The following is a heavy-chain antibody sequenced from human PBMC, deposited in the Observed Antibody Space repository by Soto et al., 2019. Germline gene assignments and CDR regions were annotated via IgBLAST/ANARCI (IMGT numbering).Heavy chain of an antibody. CDR1: GFTFSSYA. Sequence: PGGSLRLSCAASGFTFSSYAMTWVRQAPGMGLEWISTIGGLTDSTYYAESVKGRFTISRDNSRNTLYLQLNSLSAEDTAIYYCAKVNTIFGVESYYYGMDVWGQGTSVTVSS. CDR2: IGGLTDST. V-gene: IGHV3-23*01. CDR3: AKVNTIFGVESYYYGMDV. J-gene: IGHJ6*02. D-gene: IGHD3-3*01.